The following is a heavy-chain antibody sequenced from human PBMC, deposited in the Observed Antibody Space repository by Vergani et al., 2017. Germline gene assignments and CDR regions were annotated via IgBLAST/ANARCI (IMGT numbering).Heavy chain of an antibody. CDR1: GHTFTSYG. CDR2: ISAYNGNT. CDR3: ASSYCSSTSCYLFDY. J-gene: IGHJ4*02. D-gene: IGHD2-2*01. V-gene: IGHV1-18*01. Sequence: QVQLVQSGAEVKKPGASVKVSCKASGHTFTSYGISWVRQAPGQGLEWMGWISAYNGNTNYAQKLQGRVTMTTDTSTSTAYMELRSLRSDDTAVYYCASSYCSSTSCYLFDYWGQGTLVTVSS.